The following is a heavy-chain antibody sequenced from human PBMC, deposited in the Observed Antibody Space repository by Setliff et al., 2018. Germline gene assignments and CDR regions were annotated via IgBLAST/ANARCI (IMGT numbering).Heavy chain of an antibody. J-gene: IGHJ5*02. Sequence: ASVKVSCKASGYTFTSYGVSWVRQAPGQGLEWMGWISAYNGNINYAQKFQGRVTMTTDTYTSTANMELRSLRSDDTAVYYCVRAPPTVVIPPGRAFFDPWGRGTLVTVS. CDR3: VRAPPTVVIPPGRAFFDP. CDR2: ISAYNGNI. V-gene: IGHV1-18*01. CDR1: GYTFTSYG. D-gene: IGHD2-2*01.